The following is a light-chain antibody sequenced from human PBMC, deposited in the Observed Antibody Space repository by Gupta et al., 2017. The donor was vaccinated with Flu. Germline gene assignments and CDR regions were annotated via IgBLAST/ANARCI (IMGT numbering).Light chain of an antibody. J-gene: IGLJ2*01. CDR2: QDS. Sequence: TCSGEKLGDKYSCWYQQEPGQSPMLVIYQDSKRALANPEPFSGSNTGNTATLTSSETQAMDEADYYCQAWDHSAAIFGGGTKLTVL. CDR3: QAWDHSAAI. CDR1: KLGDKY. V-gene: IGLV3-1*01.